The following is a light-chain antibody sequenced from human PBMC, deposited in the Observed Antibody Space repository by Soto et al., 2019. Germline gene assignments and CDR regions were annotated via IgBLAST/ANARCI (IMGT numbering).Light chain of an antibody. Sequence: DFVMTQTPLSSPVTLGQPASISCRSSQSLVHSDGNSYLSWLHQRPGQPPGLLVYMISNRFSGVPGRFSGSGAGTDLTLKISRVEPEDVGDYYCMQATQPYTFGQGTKLEIK. J-gene: IGKJ2*01. CDR3: MQATQPYT. CDR2: MIS. V-gene: IGKV2-24*01. CDR1: QSLVHSDGNSY.